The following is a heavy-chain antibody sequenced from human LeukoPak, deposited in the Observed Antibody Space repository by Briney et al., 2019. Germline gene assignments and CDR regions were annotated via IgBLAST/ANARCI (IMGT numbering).Heavy chain of an antibody. CDR2: ISGSGGST. CDR1: GFPFSSYA. Sequence: GGSLRLSCAASGFPFSSYAMRWVRQAPGKGLEWVSAISGSGGSTYYADSAKGRFTISRDNSKNTLYLQMNSLRAEDTAVYYCAKDPDYGGNSGPYYFDYWGQGTLVTVSS. J-gene: IGHJ4*02. CDR3: AKDPDYGGNSGPYYFDY. V-gene: IGHV3-23*01. D-gene: IGHD4-23*01.